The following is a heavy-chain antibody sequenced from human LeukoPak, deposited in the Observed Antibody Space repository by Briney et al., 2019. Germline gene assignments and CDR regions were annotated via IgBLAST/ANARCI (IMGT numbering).Heavy chain of an antibody. Sequence: ASVKVSCKASGGTFSGYAISWVRQAPGQGLEWMGGIIPIFGTANYAQKFQGRVTITTDESTSTAYMELSSLRSEDTAVYYCARSPLSSSAFDIWGQGTMVTVSS. D-gene: IGHD2/OR15-2a*01. CDR3: ARSPLSSSAFDI. J-gene: IGHJ3*02. CDR2: IIPIFGTA. CDR1: GGTFSGYA. V-gene: IGHV1-69*05.